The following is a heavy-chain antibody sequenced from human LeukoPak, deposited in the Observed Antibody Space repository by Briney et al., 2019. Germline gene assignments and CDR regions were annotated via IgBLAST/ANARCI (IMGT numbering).Heavy chain of an antibody. J-gene: IGHJ4*02. Sequence: GGSLRLSCAASGFTFSSYGMHWVRQAPGKGLEWVAFIRYDGSNKYYADSVKGRFTISRDNSKNTLYLQMNSLRAEDTAVYYCAEDVTLRDFDWLTLDYWGQGTLVTVSS. CDR2: IRYDGSNK. CDR1: GFTFSSYG. CDR3: AEDVTLRDFDWLTLDY. V-gene: IGHV3-30*02. D-gene: IGHD3-9*01.